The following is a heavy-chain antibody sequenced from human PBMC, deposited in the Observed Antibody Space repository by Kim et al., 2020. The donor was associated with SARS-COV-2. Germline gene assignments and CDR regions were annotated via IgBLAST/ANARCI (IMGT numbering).Heavy chain of an antibody. CDR1: GFTFSNAW. CDR3: TTVRAVAALGSDAFDI. CDR2: IKSKTDGGTT. J-gene: IGHJ3*02. D-gene: IGHD6-19*01. Sequence: GGSLRLSCAASGFTFSNAWMSWVRQAPGKGLEWVGRIKSKTDGGTTDYAAPVKGRFTISRDDSKNTLYLQMNSLKTEDTAVYYCTTVRAVAALGSDAFDIWGQGTMVTVSS. V-gene: IGHV3-15*01.